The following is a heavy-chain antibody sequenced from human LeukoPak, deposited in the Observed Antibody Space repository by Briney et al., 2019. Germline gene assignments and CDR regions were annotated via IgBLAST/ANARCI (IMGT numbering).Heavy chain of an antibody. J-gene: IGHJ4*02. CDR2: IYYSGTT. CDR3: ARHVDGFYDTLTASFDY. Sequence: SETPSLTCTVSGGSISSSNYYWGWIRQPPGKGLEWIVSIYYSGTTYYKSSLKSRFTISIDTSKNQFSLKLTAVTAAPTAVYYCARHVDGFYDTLTASFDYWGQGTLVTVSS. V-gene: IGHV4-39*01. CDR1: GGSISSSNYY. D-gene: IGHD3-9*01.